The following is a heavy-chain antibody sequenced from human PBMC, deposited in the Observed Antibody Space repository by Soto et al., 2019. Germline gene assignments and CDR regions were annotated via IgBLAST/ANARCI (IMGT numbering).Heavy chain of an antibody. D-gene: IGHD6-13*01. Sequence: SETLSLTCTVSGGSISSYYWSWIRQPPGKGLEWIGYIYYSGSTNYNPSLKSRVTISVDTSKNQFSLKLSSVTAADTAVYYCARDTRLAAADYYYYYYMDVWGKGTTVTVSS. CDR1: GGSISSYY. J-gene: IGHJ6*03. CDR3: ARDTRLAAADYYYYYYMDV. CDR2: IYYSGST. V-gene: IGHV4-59*01.